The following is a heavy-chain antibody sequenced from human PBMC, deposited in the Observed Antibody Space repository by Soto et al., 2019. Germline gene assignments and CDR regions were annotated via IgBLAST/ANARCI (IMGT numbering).Heavy chain of an antibody. V-gene: IGHV1-69*14. CDR1: GDTFSGYS. D-gene: IGHD5-12*01. CDR2: IIPIFGST. Sequence: QVQLVQSGAAVKRPGSSVKVSCKASGDTFSGYSISWVRQAPGQGLEWMGGIIPIFGSTNYAQRFQDRLTITADKATTTAYMELSRLTSEDTSVYYCARDLGSGYDPGDYGGQGTRVTVSS. J-gene: IGHJ4*02. CDR3: ARDLGSGYDPGDY.